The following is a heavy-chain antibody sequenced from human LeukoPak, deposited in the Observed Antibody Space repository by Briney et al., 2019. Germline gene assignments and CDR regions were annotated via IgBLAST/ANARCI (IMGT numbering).Heavy chain of an antibody. J-gene: IGHJ4*02. CDR2: IKQDGSEK. CDR1: GFTFSTYW. D-gene: IGHD1-14*01. Sequence: PGGSLRLSCAASGFTFSTYWMSWIRQTPRKGLEWVANIKQDGSEKYYVDSVKGRFTISRDNAKNSLYLQMNSLRAEDMAVYYCARGNNRREDYWGQGTLVTVSS. V-gene: IGHV3-7*01. CDR3: ARGNNRREDY.